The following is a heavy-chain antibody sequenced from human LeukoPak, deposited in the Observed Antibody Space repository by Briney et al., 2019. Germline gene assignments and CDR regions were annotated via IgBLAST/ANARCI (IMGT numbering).Heavy chain of an antibody. D-gene: IGHD5-18*01. V-gene: IGHV1-58*02. CDR2: IVVGSGNT. CDR1: GFTFTSSA. Sequence: SVKVSCKASGFTFTSSAMQWMRHARRQRLEWIGCIVVGSGNTNYAQKFQERVTITRDMSTSTAYMELRCLRSEGTAVYYWAADPSLVRVYSYGYFDYWGQGTLVTVSS. J-gene: IGHJ4*02. CDR3: AADPSLVRVYSYGYFDY.